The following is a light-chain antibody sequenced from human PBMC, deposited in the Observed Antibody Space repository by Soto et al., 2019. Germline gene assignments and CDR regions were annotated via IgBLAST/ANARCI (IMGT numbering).Light chain of an antibody. CDR2: EVS. J-gene: IGLJ1*01. CDR3: SSYTSTSTLV. Sequence: QSALTQPASVSGSPGQSITISCTGTSSDVGGYNFVSWYQQHPGKAPKLMIYEVSSRPSGVSNRFSGSKSGDTASLTISGLLEEDEADYYCSSYTSTSTLVFGTGTKLTVL. V-gene: IGLV2-14*01. CDR1: SSDVGGYNF.